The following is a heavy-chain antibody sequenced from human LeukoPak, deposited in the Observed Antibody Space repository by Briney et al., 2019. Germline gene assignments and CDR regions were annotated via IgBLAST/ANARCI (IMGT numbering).Heavy chain of an antibody. Sequence: SETLSLTCAVYGGSFSSYYWSWIRQPAGRGLEWIGRIYTSGSTNYNPSLKSRVTISVDKSKNQFSLKLSSVTAADTAVYYCACTYYYYYYMDVWGKGTTVTVSS. V-gene: IGHV4-59*10. CDR1: GGSFSSYY. CDR2: IYTSGST. J-gene: IGHJ6*03. CDR3: ACTYYYYYYMDV.